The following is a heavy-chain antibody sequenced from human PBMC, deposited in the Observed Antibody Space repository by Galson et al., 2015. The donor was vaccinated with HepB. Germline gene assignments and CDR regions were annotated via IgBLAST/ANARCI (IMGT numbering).Heavy chain of an antibody. V-gene: IGHV6-1*01. CDR2: TYYRSKWYN. CDR1: GDSVSSNSAA. CDR3: ARDQPRIVGAIGGALDY. J-gene: IGHJ4*02. D-gene: IGHD1-26*01. Sequence: CAISGDSVSSNSAAWNWIRQSPSRGLEWLGRTYYRSKWYNDYAVSVKSRITINPDTSKNQFSLQLNSVTPEDTAVYYCARDQPRIVGAIGGALDYWGQGTLVTVSS.